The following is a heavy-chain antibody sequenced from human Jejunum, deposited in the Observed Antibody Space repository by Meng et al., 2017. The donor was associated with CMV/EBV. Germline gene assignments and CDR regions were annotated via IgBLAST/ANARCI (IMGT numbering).Heavy chain of an antibody. CDR2: ISSSGRTI. CDR1: VFACTDYF. V-gene: IGHV3-11*01. J-gene: IGHJ6*02. CDR3: AGVPLPTFFYYSMDV. Sequence: VFACTDYFMSWIRQAPGKGLEWVSYISSSGRTIYYADSVKSRFTISRDNAKNSLYLQMNSLRAEDTAVYYCAGVPLPTFFYYSMDVWGQGTTVTVSS.